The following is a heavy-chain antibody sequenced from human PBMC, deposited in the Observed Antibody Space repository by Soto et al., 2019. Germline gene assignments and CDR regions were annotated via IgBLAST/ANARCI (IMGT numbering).Heavy chain of an antibody. CDR1: GGTFSSYA. J-gene: IGHJ5*02. CDR3: ARDKATNWFDP. Sequence: SVKVSCKASGGTFSSYAISWVRQAPGQGLEWMGGIIPTFGTVNYAQKFQGRATITADKSTSTAYMELSSLRSEDTAVYYCARDKATNWFDPWGQGTLVTVSS. V-gene: IGHV1-69*06. D-gene: IGHD1-26*01. CDR2: IIPTFGTV.